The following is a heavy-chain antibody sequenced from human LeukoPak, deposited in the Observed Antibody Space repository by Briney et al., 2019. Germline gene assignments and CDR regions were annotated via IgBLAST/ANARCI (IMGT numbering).Heavy chain of an antibody. D-gene: IGHD1-26*01. Sequence: QAGGSLRLSCAVSGPIVSTNYMSWVRQAPGKGLEWISILYVNEIRYYADSVKGRFIISRDTSKNTLYLQMNSLRAEDTAMYYCVREDLGVDYWGQGTLVTVSS. CDR1: GPIVSTNY. CDR2: LYVNEIR. CDR3: VREDLGVDY. V-gene: IGHV3-53*01. J-gene: IGHJ4*02.